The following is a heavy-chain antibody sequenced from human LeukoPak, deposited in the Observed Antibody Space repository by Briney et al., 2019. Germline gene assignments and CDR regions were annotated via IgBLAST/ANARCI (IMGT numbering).Heavy chain of an antibody. Sequence: SETLSLTCTVSGGSISSYYWSWIRQPPGKGLEWIGYIYYSGSTNYNPSLKSRVTISVDTSKNQFSLKLNSVTAADTAVYYCARQDGWFGESWGQGTLVTVSS. D-gene: IGHD3-10*01. CDR2: IYYSGST. CDR3: ARQDGWFGES. J-gene: IGHJ5*02. CDR1: GGSISSYY. V-gene: IGHV4-59*08.